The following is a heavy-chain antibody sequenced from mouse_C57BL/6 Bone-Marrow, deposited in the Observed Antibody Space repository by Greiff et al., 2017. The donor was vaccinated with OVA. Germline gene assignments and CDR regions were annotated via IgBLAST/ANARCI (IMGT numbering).Heavy chain of an antibody. CDR3: ASYYYGSSPFDW. J-gene: IGHJ2*01. CDR1: GYTFTDYY. Sequence: EVQLQQSGPELVKPGASVKISCKASGYTFTDYYMNWVKQSHGKSLEWIGDINPNNGGTSYNQKFKGKATLTVDKSSSTAYMELRSLTSEDSAVYYCASYYYGSSPFDWWGQGTTLTVSS. V-gene: IGHV1-26*01. D-gene: IGHD1-1*01. CDR2: INPNNGGT.